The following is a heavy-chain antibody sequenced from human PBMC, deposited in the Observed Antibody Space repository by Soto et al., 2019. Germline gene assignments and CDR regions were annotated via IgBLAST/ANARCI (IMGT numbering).Heavy chain of an antibody. D-gene: IGHD2-15*01. V-gene: IGHV3-30*03. Sequence: GGSLRLSCADSGFTITDYGMHWVRQAPGKGLEWVAVISYDGSNKNYADSVKGRFTISRDNSKNTLYLQMDSLGVEDAAVYYCAPHVHCSGGSCHYDAFDIRGQGTMVTVSS. J-gene: IGHJ3*02. CDR3: APHVHCSGGSCHYDAFDI. CDR2: ISYDGSNK. CDR1: GFTITDYG.